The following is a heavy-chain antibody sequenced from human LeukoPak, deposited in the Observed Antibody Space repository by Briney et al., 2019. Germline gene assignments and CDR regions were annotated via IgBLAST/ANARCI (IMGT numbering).Heavy chain of an antibody. J-gene: IGHJ6*02. CDR3: ARDFYPRQGYYGMDV. V-gene: IGHV1-2*02. CDR1: GYTFTRYY. Sequence: ASVKVSCKPSGYTFTRYYMHWVRQAPGQGLEWMGWINPNSGGTNYAQKFQGRVTMTSDTSISTAYMELSRLRSDDTPVYYCARDFYPRQGYYGMDVWGQGTTVTVSS. CDR2: INPNSGGT. D-gene: IGHD2/OR15-2a*01.